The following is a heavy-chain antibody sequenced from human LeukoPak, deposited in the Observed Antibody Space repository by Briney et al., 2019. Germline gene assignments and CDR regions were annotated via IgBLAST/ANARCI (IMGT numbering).Heavy chain of an antibody. V-gene: IGHV4-4*07. CDR1: GGSISSYY. CDR3: ARGPRISSSWYVFWFDP. J-gene: IGHJ5*02. CDR2: IYTSGST. Sequence: SETLSLTCTVSGGSISSYYWSWIRQPAGKGLEWIGRIYTSGSTNYNPSLKRRVTMSVDTSKNQFSLKMSSVTAADTAVYYCARGPRISSSWYVFWFDPWGQGTLVTVSS. D-gene: IGHD6-13*01.